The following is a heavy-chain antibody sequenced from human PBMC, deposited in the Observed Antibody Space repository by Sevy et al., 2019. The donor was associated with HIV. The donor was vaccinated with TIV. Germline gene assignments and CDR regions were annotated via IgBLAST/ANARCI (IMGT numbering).Heavy chain of an antibody. Sequence: GGSLRLSCAASGFTFDDYGMSWVRQAPGKGLEWVSGINWNGGSISYADSVRGRFTISRDNAKNSLYLQMNSLRAEDTAVYYCARFGPASIPNWYFDLWGRGTLVTVSS. D-gene: IGHD2-21*01. CDR2: INWNGGSI. CDR3: ARFGPASIPNWYFDL. CDR1: GFTFDDYG. V-gene: IGHV3-20*04. J-gene: IGHJ2*01.